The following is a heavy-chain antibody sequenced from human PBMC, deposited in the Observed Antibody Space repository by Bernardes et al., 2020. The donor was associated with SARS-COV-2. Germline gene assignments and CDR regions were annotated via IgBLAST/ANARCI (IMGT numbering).Heavy chain of an antibody. J-gene: IGHJ5*02. V-gene: IGHV3-30*04. CDR3: ARDTFIVTVSTSIGGFAP. Sequence: GSLRLPCAASGFTFSNYALHWVRQAPGKGLEWISIISYDGSNKYYAASVKGRCTISRDNSKNTVYLQMSSLRAEDTAVYYCARDTFIVTVSTSIGGFAPWGQGTLVTVSS. CDR1: GFTFSNYA. D-gene: IGHD3-10*01. CDR2: ISYDGSNK.